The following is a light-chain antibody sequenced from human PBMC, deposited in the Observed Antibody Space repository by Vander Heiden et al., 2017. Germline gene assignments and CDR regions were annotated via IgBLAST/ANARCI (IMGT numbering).Light chain of an antibody. J-gene: IGKJ2*01. CDR1: QSVLYSSNNKNY. Sequence: DSVMTQSPDSLAVSLGERATINCKSSQSVLYSSNNKNYLAWYQQKPGQPPKLLIYWASTRESGVPDRFSGSGSGTDFTLAISSLQAEDVAVYYCQQYDSTPYTFGQGTKLEIK. CDR2: WAS. V-gene: IGKV4-1*01. CDR3: QQYDSTPYT.